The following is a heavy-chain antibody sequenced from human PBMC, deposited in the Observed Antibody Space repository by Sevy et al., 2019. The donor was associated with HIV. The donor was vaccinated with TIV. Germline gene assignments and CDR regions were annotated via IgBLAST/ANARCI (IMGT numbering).Heavy chain of an antibody. CDR1: GFTFNNAW. Sequence: GGSLRLSCAGAGFTFNNAWMSCVRQAPEKGLEWVGRIKSEIDGGTTDYAAPVKGRFTITRDDSKNTLFIQMNSLKTEDTAVYYCTRGIWFGEISAYYVDSWGQGTLVTVSS. D-gene: IGHD3-10*01. CDR2: IKSEIDGGTT. CDR3: TRGIWFGEISAYYVDS. J-gene: IGHJ4*02. V-gene: IGHV3-15*01.